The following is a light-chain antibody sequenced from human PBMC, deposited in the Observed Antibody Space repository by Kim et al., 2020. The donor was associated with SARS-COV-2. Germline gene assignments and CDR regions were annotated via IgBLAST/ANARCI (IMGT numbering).Light chain of an antibody. V-gene: IGLV4-69*01. Sequence: SVKPTCPLRSGHSSYAIAWHQQPPEKGPRYLMKLNSDGSHSKGDGIPDRFSGSSSGAERYLTISSLQSEDEADYYCQTWGTGIHVFGTGTKVTVL. CDR2: LNSDGSH. CDR1: SGHSSYA. J-gene: IGLJ1*01. CDR3: QTWGTGIHV.